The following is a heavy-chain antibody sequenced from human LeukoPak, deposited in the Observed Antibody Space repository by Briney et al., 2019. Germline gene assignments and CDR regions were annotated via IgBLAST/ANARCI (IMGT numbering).Heavy chain of an antibody. D-gene: IGHD1-26*01. J-gene: IGHJ4*02. CDR3: ARQCGSLCPFDY. V-gene: IGHV1-46*01. CDR1: GYTFTSYY. Sequence: ASVKVSCKASGYTFTSYYMHWVRQAPGQGLEWMGIINPSGGSTSYAQKFQGRVTMTRDTSTSTAYMELRSLGSDDTAVYYCARQCGSLCPFDYWGQGTLVTVSS. CDR2: INPSGGST.